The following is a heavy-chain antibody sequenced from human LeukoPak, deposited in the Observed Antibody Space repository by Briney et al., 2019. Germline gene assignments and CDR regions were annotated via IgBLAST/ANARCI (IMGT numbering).Heavy chain of an antibody. CDR2: IYTSGST. D-gene: IGHD5-24*01. CDR3: ARDRRGRDGYNYYYDY. Sequence: ASEILSLTCTVSGGSISSYYWSWIRQPAGKGLEWIGHIYTSGSTNYNPSLKSRVTMSVDTSKNQFSLKLSSVTAADTAVYYCARDRRGRDGYNYYYDYWGQGTLVTVSS. V-gene: IGHV4-4*07. J-gene: IGHJ4*02. CDR1: GGSISSYY.